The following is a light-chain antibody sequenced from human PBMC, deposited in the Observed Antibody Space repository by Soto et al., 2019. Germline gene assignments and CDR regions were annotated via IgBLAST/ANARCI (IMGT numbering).Light chain of an antibody. CDR3: QNCKSAVFI. CDR1: QDIENY. J-gene: IGKJ3*01. V-gene: IGKV1-27*01. Sequence: DIQLTQSPSSLSASVGDRVTITCRASQDIENYLAWYQQRPGKVPKLLIYGATTLQPGVPSRFSGSGSGTDFTLTISSLQPEDVATYYCQNCKSAVFIFGPGTKVDTK. CDR2: GAT.